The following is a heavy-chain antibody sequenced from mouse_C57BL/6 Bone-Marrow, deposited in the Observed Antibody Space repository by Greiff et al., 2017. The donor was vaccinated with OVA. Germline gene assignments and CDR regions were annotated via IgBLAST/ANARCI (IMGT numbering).Heavy chain of an antibody. Sequence: EVMLVESGGGLVKPGGSLKLSCAASGFTFSSYAMSWVRQTPEKRLEWVATISDGGSYTYYPDNVKGRFTISRDNAKNNLYLQMSHLKSEDTAMYYCARDPPIYYYGSSYGYFDVWGTGTTVTVSS. J-gene: IGHJ1*03. V-gene: IGHV5-4*01. CDR1: GFTFSSYA. CDR3: ARDPPIYYYGSSYGYFDV. D-gene: IGHD1-1*01. CDR2: ISDGGSYT.